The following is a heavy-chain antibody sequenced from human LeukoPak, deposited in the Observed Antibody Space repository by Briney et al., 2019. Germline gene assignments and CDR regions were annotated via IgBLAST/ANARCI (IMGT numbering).Heavy chain of an antibody. CDR3: ARVRDYYGSGSYYWAFDY. J-gene: IGHJ4*02. CDR2: ISSSSSYI. Sequence: GGSLRLSCAASGFTFSSYSMNWVRQAPGKGLEWVSSISSSSSYIYYADSVKGRFTISRDNAKNSLYLQMNSLRAEDTAAYYCARVRDYYGSGSYYWAFDYWGQGTLVTVSS. CDR1: GFTFSSYS. V-gene: IGHV3-21*01. D-gene: IGHD3-10*01.